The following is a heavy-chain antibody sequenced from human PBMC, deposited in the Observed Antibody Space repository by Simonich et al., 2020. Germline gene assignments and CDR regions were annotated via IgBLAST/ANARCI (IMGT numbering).Heavy chain of an antibody. V-gene: IGHV1-18*01. CDR1: GYTFTSYG. J-gene: IGHJ4*02. CDR3: ARASRGTWWYYYFDY. D-gene: IGHD2-15*01. Sequence: QVQLVQSGAEVKKPGASVKVSCKASGYTFTSYGISWVRQAPGQGLEWMEWDRAYKGNTNYAQKLQGRVTMTTNTSTSTAYMELRSLRSDDTAVYYCARASRGTWWYYYFDYWGQGTLVTVSS. CDR2: DRAYKGNT.